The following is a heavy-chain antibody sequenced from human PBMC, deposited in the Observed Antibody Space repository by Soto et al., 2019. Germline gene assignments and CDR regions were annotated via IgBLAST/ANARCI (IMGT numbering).Heavy chain of an antibody. D-gene: IGHD6-19*01. CDR3: ARLVRSSGWRGDYGMDV. CDR1: GGSISSGGYS. Sequence: PSETLSLTCAVSGGSISSGGYSWGWIRQPPGKGLEWIGEIYHSGSTNYNPSLKSRVTISVDKSKNQFSLKLSSVTAADTAVYYCARLVRSSGWRGDYGMDVWGQGTTVTVSS. V-gene: IGHV4-39*07. CDR2: IYHSGST. J-gene: IGHJ6*02.